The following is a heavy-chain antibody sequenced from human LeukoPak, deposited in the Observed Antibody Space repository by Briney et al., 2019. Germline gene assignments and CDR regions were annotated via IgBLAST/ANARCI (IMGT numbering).Heavy chain of an antibody. V-gene: IGHV3-23*01. CDR3: AKGGKWDVTPFDY. CDR2: GGGGGST. D-gene: IGHD1-26*01. CDR1: GFTFTSYS. Sequence: SGGSLRLSCAASGFTFTSYSMNWVRQAPGKGLEWVSTGGGGGSTYYADSVKGRFTISRDNSKNTLYLQVNSLRAEDTAVYYCAKGGKWDVTPFDYWGQGTLVTVSS. J-gene: IGHJ4*02.